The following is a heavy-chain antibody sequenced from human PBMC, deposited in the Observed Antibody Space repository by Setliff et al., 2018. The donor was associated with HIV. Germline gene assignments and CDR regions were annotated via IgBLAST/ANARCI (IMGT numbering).Heavy chain of an antibody. V-gene: IGHV4-59*13. Sequence: SETLSLTCTVSGGFIGTYYWSWIRQSPGKGXEWIGSVYYTGSTNYNPSLESRVTMSVDTSKNQFSLRLMSLTAADTAIYYCARGRVTLNGVAAGHHYMDVWGKGNTVTVSS. D-gene: IGHD3-3*01. CDR2: VYYTGST. CDR1: GGFIGTYY. CDR3: ARGRVTLNGVAAGHHYMDV. J-gene: IGHJ6*03.